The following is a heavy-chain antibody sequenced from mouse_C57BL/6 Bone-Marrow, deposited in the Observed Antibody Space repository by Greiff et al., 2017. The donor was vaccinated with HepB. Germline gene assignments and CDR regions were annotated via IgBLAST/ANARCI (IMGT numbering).Heavy chain of an antibody. CDR2: IYPRDGST. CDR3: ARLGNYYSNHRYFDV. V-gene: IGHV1-85*01. Sequence: QVQLQQSGPELVKPGASVKLSCKASGYTFTSYDINWVKQRPGQGLEWIGWIYPRDGSTKYNEKFKGKATLTVDTSSSTAYMELHSLTSEDSAVYFGARLGNYYSNHRYFDVWGTGTTVTVSS. CDR1: GYTFTSYD. D-gene: IGHD2-5*01. J-gene: IGHJ1*03.